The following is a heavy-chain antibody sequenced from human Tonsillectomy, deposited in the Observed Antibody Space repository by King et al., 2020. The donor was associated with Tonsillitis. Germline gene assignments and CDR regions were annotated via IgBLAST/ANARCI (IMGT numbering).Heavy chain of an antibody. D-gene: IGHD6-6*01. CDR3: ARAYEQLTSRCYYYYGMDV. V-gene: IGHV1-69*01. J-gene: IGHJ6*02. CDR2: IIPIFGTT. CDR1: GGTFSSYA. Sequence: VQLVQSGTEVKKPGSSVKVSCKASGGTFSSYAISWVRQAPGQGLEWMGGIIPIFGTTNYAQKFQGRVTITADESTNTAYMELSSLRSEDTAVYYCARAYEQLTSRCYYYYGMDVWGQGTTVTVPS.